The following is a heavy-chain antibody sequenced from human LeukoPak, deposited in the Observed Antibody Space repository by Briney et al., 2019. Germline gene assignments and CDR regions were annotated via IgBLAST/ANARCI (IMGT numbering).Heavy chain of an antibody. CDR1: GFIFSSYA. CDR3: AKGGHYSFFDY. D-gene: IGHD4-11*01. V-gene: IGHV3-30-3*01. Sequence: PGRSLRLSCAASGFIFSSYAMHWVRQAPGKGLEWVALISYDGSNKYYADSVKGRFTISRDNSKNTHYLQMSSLRAEDTGIYYCAKGGHYSFFDYWGQGTLVTVSS. J-gene: IGHJ4*02. CDR2: ISYDGSNK.